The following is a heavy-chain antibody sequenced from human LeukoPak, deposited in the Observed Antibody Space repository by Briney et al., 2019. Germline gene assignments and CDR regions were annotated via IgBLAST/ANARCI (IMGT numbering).Heavy chain of an antibody. J-gene: IGHJ4*02. Sequence: GGSLRLSCAASGFPFSTSNINWLRQAPGKGLEWVSYISSSGGTVYYADSVKGRFTISRDSAKNSLYLQMDSLRAEDTAMYYCARISEISARYWGQGTLVTVSS. CDR2: ISSSGGTV. D-gene: IGHD6-6*01. CDR1: GFPFSTSN. V-gene: IGHV3-48*01. CDR3: ARISEISARY.